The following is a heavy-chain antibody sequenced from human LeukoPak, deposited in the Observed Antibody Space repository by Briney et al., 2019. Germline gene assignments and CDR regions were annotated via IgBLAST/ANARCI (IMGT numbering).Heavy chain of an antibody. CDR2: IYSGGST. Sequence: GGSLRLSCAASGFTVSSNYMSWVRQAPGKGLEWVSVIYSGGSTYYADSVKGRFTISRDNSKNTLYLQMNSLRAEDTAVYYCAKSGVDYYDSSGPFDYWGQGTLVTVSS. D-gene: IGHD3-22*01. CDR3: AKSGVDYYDSSGPFDY. J-gene: IGHJ4*02. CDR1: GFTVSSNY. V-gene: IGHV3-53*05.